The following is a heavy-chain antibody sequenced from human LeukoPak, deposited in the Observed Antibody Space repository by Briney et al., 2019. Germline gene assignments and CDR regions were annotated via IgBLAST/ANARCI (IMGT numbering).Heavy chain of an antibody. Sequence: PGGSLRLSCAASGFPFSSYAMSWVRQAPGKGLEWVSAISGSGGSTYYADSVKGRFTISRDNSKNTLYLQMDSLRAEDTAVYYCAKAGLRLASFDYWGQGTLVTVSS. CDR3: AKAGLRLASFDY. D-gene: IGHD5-12*01. V-gene: IGHV3-23*01. CDR2: ISGSGGST. CDR1: GFPFSSYA. J-gene: IGHJ4*02.